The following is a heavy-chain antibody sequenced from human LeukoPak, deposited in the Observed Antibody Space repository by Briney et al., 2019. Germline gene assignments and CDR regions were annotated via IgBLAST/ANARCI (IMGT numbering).Heavy chain of an antibody. V-gene: IGHV3-33*01. Sequence: SCKVSGYTLTELSMHWVRQAPGKGLEWVAVILCDGTNKYYADSVKGRFTISRDNSKNTLYLQMNSLRAEDTAVYYCARDRYSSGLEYFDYWGQGTLVTVSS. CDR1: GYTLTELS. CDR2: ILCDGTNK. D-gene: IGHD6-25*01. J-gene: IGHJ4*02. CDR3: ARDRYSSGLEYFDY.